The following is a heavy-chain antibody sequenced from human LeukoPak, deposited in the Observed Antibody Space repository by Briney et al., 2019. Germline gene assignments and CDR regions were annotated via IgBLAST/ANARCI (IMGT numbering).Heavy chain of an antibody. Sequence: GGSLRLSCAASGFTVSSNYMTWVRQAPGKGLEWVANIKQDESEIYYVDSVKGRFTISRDNAKNSLYLQMNSLRAENTAVYYCARDNNGPDYWGQGTLVTVSP. D-gene: IGHD2-8*01. V-gene: IGHV3-7*01. CDR3: ARDNNGPDY. J-gene: IGHJ4*02. CDR2: IKQDESEI. CDR1: GFTVSSNY.